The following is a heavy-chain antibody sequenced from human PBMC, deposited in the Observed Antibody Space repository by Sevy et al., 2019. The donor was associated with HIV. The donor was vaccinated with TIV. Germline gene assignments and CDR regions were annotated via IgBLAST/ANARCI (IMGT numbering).Heavy chain of an antibody. Sequence: ASVNVSCKASGYTFTSYRLTWVRQAPGQGLEWMGWISAHNGDTNYARKLQGRVTMVTDTSTSTAYMELRSLRSDDTAIYYCARAYCSGGSCYSLAYWGQGTLVTVSS. CDR3: ARAYCSGGSCYSLAY. CDR2: ISAHNGDT. D-gene: IGHD2-15*01. V-gene: IGHV1-18*01. CDR1: GYTFTSYR. J-gene: IGHJ4*02.